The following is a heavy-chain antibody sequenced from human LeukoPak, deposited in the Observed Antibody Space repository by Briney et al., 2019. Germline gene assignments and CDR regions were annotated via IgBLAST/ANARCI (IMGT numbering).Heavy chain of an antibody. V-gene: IGHV3-30*18. CDR3: AKASGLSYYYGMDV. CDR1: GFTFSSYG. Sequence: GRSLRLSCAASGFTFSSYGMPWVRQAPGKGLEWVAVISYDGSSKYYADSVKGRFTISRDNSKNTLYLQMNSLRAEDTAVYYCAKASGLSYYYGMDVWGQGTTVTVSS. CDR2: ISYDGSSK. D-gene: IGHD2/OR15-2a*01. J-gene: IGHJ6*02.